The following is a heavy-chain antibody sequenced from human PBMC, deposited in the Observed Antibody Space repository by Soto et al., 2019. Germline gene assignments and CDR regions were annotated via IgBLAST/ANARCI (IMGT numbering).Heavy chain of an antibody. CDR1: GGSMSSYY. CDR3: ARGQRFSDWFDP. V-gene: IGHV4-4*07. Sequence: KPSETLSLTCTVSGGSMSSYYWTWIRQPAGKGLEWIGRVYSSGGTHYSPSLKSRVIISLDTSKKQFSLRLLSVTDADTAVYFCARGQRFSDWFDPWGQGTLVTVYS. J-gene: IGHJ5*02. D-gene: IGHD3-3*01. CDR2: VYSSGGT.